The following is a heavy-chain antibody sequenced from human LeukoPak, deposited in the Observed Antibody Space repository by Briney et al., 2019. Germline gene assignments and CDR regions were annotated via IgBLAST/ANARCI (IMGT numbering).Heavy chain of an antibody. CDR1: GFTFSSYG. J-gene: IGHJ6*03. D-gene: IGHD5-18*01. CDR2: ISGSGGST. Sequence: GGSLRLSCAASGFTFSSYGMSWVRQAPGKGLEWVSAISGSGGSTYYADSVKGRFTISRDNAKNSLYLQMNSLRAEDTALYYCAKGGYSYGSHYYYYYMDVWGKGTTVTVSS. CDR3: AKGGYSYGSHYYYYYMDV. V-gene: IGHV3-23*01.